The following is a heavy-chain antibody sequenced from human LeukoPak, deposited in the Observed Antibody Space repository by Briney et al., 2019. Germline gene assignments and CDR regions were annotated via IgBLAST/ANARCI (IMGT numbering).Heavy chain of an antibody. CDR3: VRAMDV. CDR1: GFTFSSYW. CDR2: INQDGSKK. Sequence: PGGSLRLSCVASGFTFSSYWMNWVRQAPGKGLEWVANINQDGSKKYYVGSVKGRFTISRDNPKNSLYLQMNSLGAEDTAVYYCVRAMDVWGQGTTVTVSS. V-gene: IGHV3-7*01. J-gene: IGHJ6*02.